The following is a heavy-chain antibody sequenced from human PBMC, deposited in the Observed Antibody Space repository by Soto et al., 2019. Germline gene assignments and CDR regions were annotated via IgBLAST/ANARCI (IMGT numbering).Heavy chain of an antibody. CDR1: GCSIISSNS. CDR2: IYHSGST. V-gene: IGHV4-4*02. J-gene: IGHJ3*02. Sequence: SETLSLTSAAAGCSIISSNSWSRVRQPPGKGLEWIGEIYHSGSTNYNPSLKSRVTISVDKSKNQFSLKLSSVTAADTAVYFCAASYYAILTGDFALDMWGYRTMVT. CDR3: AASYYAILTGDFALDM. D-gene: IGHD3-9*01.